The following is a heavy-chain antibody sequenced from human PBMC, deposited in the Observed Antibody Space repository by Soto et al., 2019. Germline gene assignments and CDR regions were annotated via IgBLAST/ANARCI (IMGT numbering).Heavy chain of an antibody. CDR2: IYSSGST. J-gene: IGHJ5*02. V-gene: IGHV4-61*01. Sequence: PSETLSLTCTVSGSSVSSGSYSWSWIRQPPGKGLEWIGYIYSSGSTNYNPSPKSRITISLDTSKPKCSLKLSSVTTADTAVFSFARAPADREQAVRGPPNWFDPWGQGTVVTVSS. CDR1: GSSVSSGSYS. CDR3: ARAPADREQAVRGPPNWFDP. D-gene: IGHD6-6*01.